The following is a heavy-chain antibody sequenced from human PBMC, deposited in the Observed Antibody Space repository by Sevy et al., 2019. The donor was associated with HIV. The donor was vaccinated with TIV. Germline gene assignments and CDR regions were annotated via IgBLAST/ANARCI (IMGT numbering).Heavy chain of an antibody. CDR3: ARDSGNYPYYFDY. CDR2: MHYSGTT. V-gene: IGHV4-61*01. D-gene: IGHD1-26*01. Sequence: SETLSLTWTVSGGSISGGNYFWSWFRQSPGKGREWIGYMHYSGTTNYNPSLKSRVTISVDTSKNQFSLKLRSVTAADTAVYYCARDSGNYPYYFDYWAQGTLVTVSS. CDR1: GGSISGGNYF. J-gene: IGHJ4*01.